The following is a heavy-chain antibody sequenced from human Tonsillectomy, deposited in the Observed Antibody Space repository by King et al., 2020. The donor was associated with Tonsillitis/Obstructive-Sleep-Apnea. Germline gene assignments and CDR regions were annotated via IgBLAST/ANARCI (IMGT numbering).Heavy chain of an antibody. Sequence: VQLVESGGGLVQPGGSLRLSCAASGFTFSSYDMHWVRQATGKGLEWVSAIGTAGDTYYPGSVKGRFTISRENAKNSLYLQMNSLSAGDTAVSYCARNGFGGDAFDIWGQGTMVTVSS. J-gene: IGHJ3*02. D-gene: IGHD3-3*01. CDR2: IGTAGDT. V-gene: IGHV3-13*04. CDR1: GFTFSSYD. CDR3: ARNGFGGDAFDI.